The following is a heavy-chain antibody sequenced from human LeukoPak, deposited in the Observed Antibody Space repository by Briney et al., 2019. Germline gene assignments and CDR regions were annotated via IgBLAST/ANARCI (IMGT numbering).Heavy chain of an antibody. CDR1: GFTFSSYT. Sequence: GGSLRLSCAASGFTFSSYTMNWVRQAPGKGLEWVSLISSSSSYIFYADSVKGRFTISRDNAKKSLYLQMNSLRAEDTAVYYCVQGGGYCGGDCFFYFDYWGPGTLVTVSS. D-gene: IGHD2-21*02. CDR3: VQGGGYCGGDCFFYFDY. J-gene: IGHJ4*02. V-gene: IGHV3-21*04. CDR2: ISSSSSYI.